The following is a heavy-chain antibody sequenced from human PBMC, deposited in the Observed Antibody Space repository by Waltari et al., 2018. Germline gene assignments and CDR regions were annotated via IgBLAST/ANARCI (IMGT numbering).Heavy chain of an antibody. CDR2: IDPSDSYS. V-gene: IGHV5-10-1*03. J-gene: IGHJ4*02. CDR3: ARHFCSSASCYWPY. D-gene: IGHD2-2*01. Sequence: EVQLVQSGAEVRKPGESLRISCKGSGYSFTHSWITWVSQMPGKGLEWMGRIDPSDSYSNYSPSFQGHVTISADKSISTAYLQWSSLKASDTAMYYCARHFCSSASCYWPYCGQGTLVTVSS. CDR1: GYSFTHSW.